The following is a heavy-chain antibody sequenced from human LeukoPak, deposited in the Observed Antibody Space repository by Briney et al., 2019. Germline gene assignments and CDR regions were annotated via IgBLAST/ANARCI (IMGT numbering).Heavy chain of an antibody. Sequence: SVKVSCKASGGTFSSYAISWVRQAPGQGLEWMGGIIPIFGTANYAQKFQGRVTITADESTSTAYMELSSLRSEDTAVYYRARDLPHLRYCSSTSCPSAEYFQHWGQGTLVTVSS. J-gene: IGHJ1*01. CDR1: GGTFSSYA. D-gene: IGHD2-2*01. CDR2: IIPIFGTA. V-gene: IGHV1-69*01. CDR3: ARDLPHLRYCSSTSCPSAEYFQH.